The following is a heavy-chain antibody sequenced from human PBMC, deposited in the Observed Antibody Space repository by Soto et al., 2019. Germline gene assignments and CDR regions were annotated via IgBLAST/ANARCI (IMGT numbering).Heavy chain of an antibody. CDR3: ARDKDRLQLGGNYYYILDV. CDR1: GGTFSNSA. Sequence: QVQLEQSGAEVKQPGSSVRVSCKASGGTFSNSAISWVRKAPGQGLEWMGGIMPVFRAPDYAQNFQGRVTITADESTSTAYMELHGLRSDDTAVYFCARDKDRLQLGGNYYYILDVWGQGTTVTVSS. V-gene: IGHV1-69*12. D-gene: IGHD5-12*01. J-gene: IGHJ6*02. CDR2: IMPVFRAP.